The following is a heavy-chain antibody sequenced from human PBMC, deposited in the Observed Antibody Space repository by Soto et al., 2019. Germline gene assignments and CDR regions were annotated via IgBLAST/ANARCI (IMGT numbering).Heavy chain of an antibody. D-gene: IGHD3-10*01. J-gene: IGHJ4*02. CDR1: GYNFMPYG. CDR2: ISPWKGNT. Sequence: ASVKVSCKASGYNFMPYGVNWVRQAPGQGLEWMGWISPWKGNTNYAQSFQGRVTMTTDTSTSTAYMELRSLTSDDTAVYYCARDLDPSGSYYTDYWGPGTLVTVYS. V-gene: IGHV1-18*04. CDR3: ARDLDPSGSYYTDY.